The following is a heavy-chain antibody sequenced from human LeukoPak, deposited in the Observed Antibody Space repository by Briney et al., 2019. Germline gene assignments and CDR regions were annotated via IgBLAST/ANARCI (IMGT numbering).Heavy chain of an antibody. CDR1: GFTFSSKW. V-gene: IGHV3-74*03. CDR2: INSDGSIT. Sequence: GGSLRLSCVASGFTFSSKWMHWVRQAPGKGLVWVSRINSDGSITAYADSVKGRFTISRDNAKNTLYLQMSNLRAEDTAVYYCARANYHDSWGQGTLVTVSS. D-gene: IGHD3-22*01. CDR3: ARANYHDS. J-gene: IGHJ5*02.